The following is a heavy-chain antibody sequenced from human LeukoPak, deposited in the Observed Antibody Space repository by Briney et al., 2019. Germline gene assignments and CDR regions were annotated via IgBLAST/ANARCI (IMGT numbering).Heavy chain of an antibody. J-gene: IGHJ6*03. V-gene: IGHV5-51*01. CDR3: ARESDNYYRDA. Sequence: GESLKISCKGSGYCFSSYWIGWVRQMPGKGLEWMGIIYRGDSDTRYSPSFQGQVTISADKSISTAYLQWRSQKASDTAMYYCARESDNYYRDAWGQGTTVTVSS. CDR1: GYCFSSYW. CDR2: IYRGDSDT.